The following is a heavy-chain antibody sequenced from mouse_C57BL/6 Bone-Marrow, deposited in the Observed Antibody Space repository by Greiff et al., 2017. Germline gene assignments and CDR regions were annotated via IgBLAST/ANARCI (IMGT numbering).Heavy chain of an antibody. J-gene: IGHJ3*01. Sequence: DVMLVESGGGLVKPGGSLKLSCAASGFTFSDYGMHWVRQAPEKGLEWVAYISSGSSTLYYADTVKGRFTISRDNAKNTLFLQMTSLRSEDTAMYYCARKAYYAWFAYWGQGTLVTVSA. CDR1: GFTFSDYG. D-gene: IGHD1-1*01. V-gene: IGHV5-17*01. CDR3: ARKAYYAWFAY. CDR2: ISSGSSTL.